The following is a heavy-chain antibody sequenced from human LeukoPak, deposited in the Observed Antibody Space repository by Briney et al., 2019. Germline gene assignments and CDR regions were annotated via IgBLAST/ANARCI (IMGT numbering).Heavy chain of an antibody. D-gene: IGHD3-3*01. CDR1: GGSISSYY. V-gene: IGHV4-59*08. J-gene: IGHJ4*02. CDR2: IYSNGNT. Sequence: SETLSLTCTVSGGSISSYYWTWIRQPPGKGLEWIGRIYSNGNTNYNPSLKSRVTISVDTSKNQFSLKLSSVTAADTAVYYCARCDNYDFWSGYLDYWGQGTLVTVSS. CDR3: ARCDNYDFWSGYLDY.